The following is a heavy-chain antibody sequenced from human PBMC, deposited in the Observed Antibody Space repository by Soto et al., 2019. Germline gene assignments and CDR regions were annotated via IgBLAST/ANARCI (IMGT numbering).Heavy chain of an antibody. CDR2: ISAYNGNT. V-gene: IGHV1-18*04. CDR3: ARGATMVRGVIIRRAFDI. CDR1: GCTFTSYG. J-gene: IGHJ3*02. D-gene: IGHD3-10*01. Sequence: AASVKVSCKSSGCTFTSYGISWVRQAPGQELEWMGWISAYNGNTNYAQKLQGRVTMTTDTSTSTAYMELRSLRSDDTAVYYCARGATMVRGVIIRRAFDIWGQGTMVTVSS.